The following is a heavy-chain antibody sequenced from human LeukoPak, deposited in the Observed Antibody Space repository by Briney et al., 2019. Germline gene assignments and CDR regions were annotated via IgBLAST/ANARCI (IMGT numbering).Heavy chain of an antibody. D-gene: IGHD1-26*01. CDR3: ARRKSSANYYVEAFDI. Sequence: GESLKISCEGSEYRFSTYWIGWVRQMPGKGLERMGIIYPDDSDIKYSPSFQGQVTISVDVSINTAYLHWSSLKASDTAMYYCARRKSSANYYVEAFDIWGQGTMVTVSS. J-gene: IGHJ3*02. V-gene: IGHV5-51*01. CDR1: EYRFSTYW. CDR2: IYPDDSDI.